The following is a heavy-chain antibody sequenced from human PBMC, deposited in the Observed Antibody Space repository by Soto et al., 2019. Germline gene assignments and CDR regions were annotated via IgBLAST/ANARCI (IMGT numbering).Heavy chain of an antibody. D-gene: IGHD5-12*01. CDR3: AREGSGYNF. V-gene: IGHV1-69*13. J-gene: IGHJ4*02. CDR1: GGSFSNFG. Sequence: SVKVSCKASGGSFSNFGISWVRQAPGQGLEWTGGIVPVFGRPNYAQRFRGRLTITADESTSTGYMELISLRSDDTAVYYCAREGSGYNFWGQGTQVTVSS. CDR2: IVPVFGRP.